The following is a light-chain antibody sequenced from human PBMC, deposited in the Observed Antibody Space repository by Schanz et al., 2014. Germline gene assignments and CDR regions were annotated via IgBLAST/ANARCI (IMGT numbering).Light chain of an antibody. V-gene: IGLV1-47*02. CDR3: AAWDDSLSVV. CDR2: SNN. Sequence: QSVLTQPPSASGTPGQRVTISCSGSSSNIGSNYVYWYQQLPGTAPKLLIYSNNQRPSGVPDRFSGSKSGTSASLAISGLRXEDEADYYCAAWDDSLSVVFGGGTKLTVL. J-gene: IGLJ2*01. CDR1: SSNIGSNY.